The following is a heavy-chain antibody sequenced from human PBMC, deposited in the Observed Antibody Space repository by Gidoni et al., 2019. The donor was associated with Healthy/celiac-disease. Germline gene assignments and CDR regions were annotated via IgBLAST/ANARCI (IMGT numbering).Heavy chain of an antibody. CDR2: IIPIFGTA. CDR3: ARAVWFGIYYYYMDV. D-gene: IGHD3-10*01. J-gene: IGHJ6*03. CDR1: GGTFSSYA. Sequence: QVQLVQSGAEVKKPGSSVQVSCKASGGTFSSYASSWVRQAPGQGLEWMGGIIPIFGTANYAKKFQGRVTITADKSTSTAYMELSSLRSEDTAVYYCARAVWFGIYYYYMDVWGKGTTVTVSS. V-gene: IGHV1-69*06.